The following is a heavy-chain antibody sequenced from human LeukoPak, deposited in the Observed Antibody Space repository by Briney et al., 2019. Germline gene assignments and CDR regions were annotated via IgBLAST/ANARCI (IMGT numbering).Heavy chain of an antibody. CDR1: GGSISSYY. D-gene: IGHD4-23*01. Sequence: SETLSLTCTVSGGSISSYYWSWIRQPPGKGLEWIGSIYYSGSTYYNPSLKSRVTISVDTSKNQFSLKLSSVTAADTAVYYCARGNPRYGGTNYWGQGTLVTVSS. CDR2: IYYSGST. J-gene: IGHJ4*02. V-gene: IGHV4-59*12. CDR3: ARGNPRYGGTNY.